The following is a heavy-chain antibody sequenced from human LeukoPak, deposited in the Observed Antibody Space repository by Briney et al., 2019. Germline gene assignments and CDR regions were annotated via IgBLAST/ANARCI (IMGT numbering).Heavy chain of an antibody. CDR1: GYSISSGYY. CDR2: MYHSGST. J-gene: IGHJ4*02. CDR3: ARDSFGYDSSGYSPLDY. Sequence: SETMSLTCAVSGYSISSGYYWGWIRQPPGKGLEWIGSMYHSGSTYYNPSLKSRVTLSVDTSKNQISLKLSSVTAADTAVYYCARDSFGYDSSGYSPLDYWGQGALVTVSS. V-gene: IGHV4-38-2*02. D-gene: IGHD3-22*01.